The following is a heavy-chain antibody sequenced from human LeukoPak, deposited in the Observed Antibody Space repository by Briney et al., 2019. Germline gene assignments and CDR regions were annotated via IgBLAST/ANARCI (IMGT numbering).Heavy chain of an antibody. CDR3: ARAMNLGYYDSSGDFDY. CDR2: IISSRSTI. Sequence: GGSLRLSCAASGFTFSSYSKNWVRQATGKGREGVSYIISSRSTIYYADSVKGRFTISRDNAKKPLYLQMNSLRAEDTAVYYCARAMNLGYYDSSGDFDYWGQGTLVTVSS. CDR1: GFTFSSYS. V-gene: IGHV3-48*01. J-gene: IGHJ4*02. D-gene: IGHD3-22*01.